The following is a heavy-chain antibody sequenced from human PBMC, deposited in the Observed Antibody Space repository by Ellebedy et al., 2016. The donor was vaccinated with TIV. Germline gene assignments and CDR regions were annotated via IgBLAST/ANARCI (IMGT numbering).Heavy chain of an antibody. D-gene: IGHD3-22*01. CDR2: IVVGSGNT. CDR1: GFTFTSSA. V-gene: IGHV1-58*01. J-gene: IGHJ2*01. CDR3: VANRYYYDSSGYYPYYWYFDL. Sequence: AASVKVSCKASGFTFTSSAVQWVRQARGQRLEWIGWIVVGSGNTNYAQKFQERVTITRDMSTSTAYMELSSLRSEDTAVYYCVANRYYYDSSGYYPYYWYFDLWGRGTLVTVSS.